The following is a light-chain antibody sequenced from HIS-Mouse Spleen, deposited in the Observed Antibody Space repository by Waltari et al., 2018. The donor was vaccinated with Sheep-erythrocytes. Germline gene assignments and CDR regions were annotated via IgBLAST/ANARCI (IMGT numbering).Light chain of an antibody. CDR1: SGINVGTYR. CDR2: YKSDSDK. J-gene: IGLJ3*02. V-gene: IGLV5-45*03. CDR3: SSYAGSNNWV. Sequence: QAVLTQPSSLSASPGASASLTCTLRSGINVGTYRIYWYQQKPGSPPQYLLRYKSDSDKQQGSGVPIRFSGSKDASANAGILLISGLQSEDEADYYCSSYAGSNNWVFGGGTKLTVL.